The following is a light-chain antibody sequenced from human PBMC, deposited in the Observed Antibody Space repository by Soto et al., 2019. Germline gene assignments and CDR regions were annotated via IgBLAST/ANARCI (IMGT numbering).Light chain of an antibody. CDR3: QSYDRSLSGSYV. CDR1: SSNIGAGYD. J-gene: IGLJ1*01. CDR2: GNS. Sequence: QPVLTQPPSVSGAPGQRVTISCTGSSSNIGAGYDVHWYQQLPGSAPKLLIYGNSNRPSGVPDRFSGSKSGTSASLAITGLQAEDEADYYCQSYDRSLSGSYVFGTGTKVTVL. V-gene: IGLV1-40*01.